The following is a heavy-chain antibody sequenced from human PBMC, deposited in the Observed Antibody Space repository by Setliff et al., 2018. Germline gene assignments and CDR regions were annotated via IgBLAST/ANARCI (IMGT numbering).Heavy chain of an antibody. J-gene: IGHJ4*02. CDR1: GGSISSPNW. Sequence: PSETLSLTCAVSGGSISSPNWWNWVRQPPGKGLEWIGEIYHSGTTNYNPSLKSRVTMSVDVSKSQFSLRLSSVTAADTAVYYCARKVEQWLTPHFDYWGQGALVTVSS. V-gene: IGHV4-4*02. D-gene: IGHD6-19*01. CDR3: ARKVEQWLTPHFDY. CDR2: IYHSGTT.